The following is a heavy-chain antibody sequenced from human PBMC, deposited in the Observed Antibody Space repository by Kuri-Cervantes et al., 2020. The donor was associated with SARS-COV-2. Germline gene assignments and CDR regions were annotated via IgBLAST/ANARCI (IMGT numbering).Heavy chain of an antibody. CDR3: ARDYYDSSGVY. CDR1: GFTFSSYA. J-gene: IGHJ4*02. CDR2: INSDGSST. V-gene: IGHV3-74*01. Sequence: GGSLRLSCAASGFTFSSYAMSWVRQAPGKGLVWVSRINSDGSSTSYADSVKGRFTISRDNAKNTLYLQMNSPRAEDTAVYYCARDYYDSSGVYWSQGTLVTVSS. D-gene: IGHD3-22*01.